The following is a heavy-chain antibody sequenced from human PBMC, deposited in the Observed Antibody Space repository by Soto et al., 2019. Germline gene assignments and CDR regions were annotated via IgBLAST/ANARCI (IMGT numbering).Heavy chain of an antibody. CDR3: AKDGGYCNSTTCSPTDH. J-gene: IGHJ4*02. CDR1: GFTFSSYG. D-gene: IGHD2-2*01. V-gene: IGHV3-30*18. CDR2: ISYDGSNK. Sequence: PGGSLRLSCAASGFTFSSYGMHWVRQAPGKGLEWVAVISYDGSNKYYADSVKGRFTISRDNSKNTLYLQMNSLRAEDTAVYYCAKDGGYCNSTTCSPTDHLGQGT.